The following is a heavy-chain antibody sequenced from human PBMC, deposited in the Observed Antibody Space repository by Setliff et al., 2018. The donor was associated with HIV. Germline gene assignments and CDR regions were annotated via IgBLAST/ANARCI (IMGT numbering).Heavy chain of an antibody. CDR2: ISYDGSNK. D-gene: IGHD5-18*01. V-gene: IGHV3-30*03. CDR1: GFTFSNYN. J-gene: IGHJ4*02. CDR3: ARGLGIQLWTAFDY. Sequence: GGSLRLSCAASGFTFSNYNMNWVRQAPGKGLEWVAVISYDGSNKYYADSVKGRFTISRDNSKNTLYLQMNSLRAEDTAVYYCARGLGIQLWTAFDYWGQGTLVTVSS.